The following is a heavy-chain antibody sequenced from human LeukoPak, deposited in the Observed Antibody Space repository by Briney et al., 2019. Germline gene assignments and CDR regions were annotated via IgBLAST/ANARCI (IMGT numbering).Heavy chain of an antibody. CDR2: IIPIFGTA. CDR1: GGTFSSYA. Sequence: SVKVSCKASGGTFSSYAISWVRQAPGQGLEWMGGIIPIFGTANYAQKFQGRVTITADESTSTAYMELSSLRSEDTAVYYCARLRLDLPPDIVVVPAAMDDYWGQGTLVTVSS. V-gene: IGHV1-69*01. J-gene: IGHJ4*02. CDR3: ARLRLDLPPDIVVVPAAMDDY. D-gene: IGHD2-2*01.